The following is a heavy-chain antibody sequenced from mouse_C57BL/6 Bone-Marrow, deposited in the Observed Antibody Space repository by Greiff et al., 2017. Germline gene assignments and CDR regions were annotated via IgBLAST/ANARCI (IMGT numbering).Heavy chain of an antibody. CDR3: ARAYYSNYVLPEFAY. V-gene: IGHV1-53*01. CDR2: INPSNGGT. D-gene: IGHD2-5*01. J-gene: IGHJ3*01. CDR1: GYTFTSYW. Sequence: QVQLQQPGTELVKPGASVKLSCKASGYTFTSYWMHWVKQRPGHGLEWIGNINPSNGGTNYNEKFKSKATLTVDKSSSTAYMQLSSLTSEDSAVYYCARAYYSNYVLPEFAYWGQGTLVTVSA.